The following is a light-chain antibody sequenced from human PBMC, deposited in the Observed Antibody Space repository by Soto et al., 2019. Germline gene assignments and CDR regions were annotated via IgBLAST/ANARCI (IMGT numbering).Light chain of an antibody. Sequence: IKMTQSPSTLSASVRDRVTITCRASQSIITSLAWYQHKPGKAPKFLIYEASSLESGVPSRFSGSGSGTEFTLTISNLQPDDFATYYCQQYNSYPRTFGQGTNLAIK. CDR1: QSIITS. CDR3: QQYNSYPRT. V-gene: IGKV1-5*03. CDR2: EAS. J-gene: IGKJ1*01.